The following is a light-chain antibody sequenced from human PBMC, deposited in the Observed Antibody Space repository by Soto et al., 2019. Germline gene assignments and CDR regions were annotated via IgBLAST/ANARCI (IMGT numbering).Light chain of an antibody. CDR1: QSIGSN. CDR3: QHYVTWPLT. Sequence: VLTQSPGTLSLSPGERASLSCRASQSIGSNYLAWYQQKPGQTPRLLIYDTSTRATGVPARFSGSRSGAEFTLTISSLQSEDFAVYYCQHYVTWPLTFGGGTKVDIK. CDR2: DTS. V-gene: IGKV3-15*01. J-gene: IGKJ4*01.